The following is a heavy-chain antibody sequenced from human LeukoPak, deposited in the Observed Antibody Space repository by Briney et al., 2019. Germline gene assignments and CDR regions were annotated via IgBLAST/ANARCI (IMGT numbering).Heavy chain of an antibody. CDR1: GFTFDDYA. Sequence: GGSLRLSCAASGFTFDDYAMHWVRQAPGKGLEWVSLISGDGGSTYYADSVKGRFTISRDNSKNSLYLQMNSLRTEDTALYYCALGSLLPLDALDIWGQGTMVTVSS. V-gene: IGHV3-43*02. CDR3: ALGSLLPLDALDI. CDR2: ISGDGGST. J-gene: IGHJ3*02. D-gene: IGHD1-26*01.